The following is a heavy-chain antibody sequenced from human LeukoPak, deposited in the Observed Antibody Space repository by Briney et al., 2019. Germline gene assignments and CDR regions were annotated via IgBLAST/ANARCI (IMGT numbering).Heavy chain of an antibody. V-gene: IGHV4-39*02. CDR3: ARIPTVTFFDY. CDR1: GGSISSSSYY. J-gene: IGHJ4*02. D-gene: IGHD4-17*01. CDR2: IYYSGST. Sequence: SETLSLTRTVSGGSISSSSYYWGWIRQPPGKGLEWIGSIYYSGSTYYNPSLKSRVTISLNTSKNYFSLKLNSVTAADTAVYYCARIPTVTFFDYWGQGTLVTVSS.